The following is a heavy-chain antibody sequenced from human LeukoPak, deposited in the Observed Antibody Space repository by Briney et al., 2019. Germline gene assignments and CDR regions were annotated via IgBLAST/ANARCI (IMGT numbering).Heavy chain of an antibody. J-gene: IGHJ4*02. D-gene: IGHD6-13*01. Sequence: GGSLRLSWAASGFTVSTNYMSWVRQAPGKGLEWVSVIYTGGTTYYADSVKGRFSISRDNSKNTLCLQMNSLRAKDTAVYYCARDRGGSRSDCWGQGTLVTVSS. CDR1: GFTVSTNY. V-gene: IGHV3-66*01. CDR3: ARDRGGSRSDC. CDR2: IYTGGTT.